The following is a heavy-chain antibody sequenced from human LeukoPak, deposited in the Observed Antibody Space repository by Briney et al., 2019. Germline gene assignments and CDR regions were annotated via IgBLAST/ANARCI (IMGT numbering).Heavy chain of an antibody. Sequence: GGSLRLSCAASGFTFSSYEMNWVRQAPGKGLEWVSYISSSGSTIHYTDSVKGRFTISRDNAKNSLYLQMNSLRAEDTAVYYCARDLGYCTSTSCYSLYGMDVWGKGTTVTVSS. D-gene: IGHD2-2*02. CDR3: ARDLGYCTSTSCYSLYGMDV. CDR1: GFTFSSYE. J-gene: IGHJ6*04. V-gene: IGHV3-48*03. CDR2: ISSSGSTI.